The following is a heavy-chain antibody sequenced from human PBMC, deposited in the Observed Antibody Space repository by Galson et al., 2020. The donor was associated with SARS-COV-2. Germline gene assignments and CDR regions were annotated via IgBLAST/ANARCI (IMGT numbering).Heavy chain of an antibody. D-gene: IGHD6-13*01. CDR2: ISSNGGST. CDR1: GFTFSSYA. Sequence: GGSLRLSCSASGFTFSSYAMHWVRQAPGKGLEYVSAISSNGGSTYYADSVKGRFTISRDNSKNTLYLQMSSLRAEDTAVYYCVKDYLGIAAAALLPEYFQHWGQGTLVTVSS. V-gene: IGHV3-64D*06. CDR3: VKDYLGIAAAALLPEYFQH. J-gene: IGHJ1*01.